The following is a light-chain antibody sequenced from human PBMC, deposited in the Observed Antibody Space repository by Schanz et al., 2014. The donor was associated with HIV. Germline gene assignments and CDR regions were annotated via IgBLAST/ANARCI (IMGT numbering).Light chain of an antibody. Sequence: VMTQFPATLSVSPGEKVTLSCRASQSVSKNLAWYQQKPGQAPMLLIYGASSRATGIPDRFSGSGSGTDFTLTISRLEPEDFAVYYCQQYGSSPRKLTFGGGTKVEIK. CDR3: QQYGSSPRKLT. J-gene: IGKJ4*01. CDR2: GAS. V-gene: IGKV3-20*01. CDR1: QSVSKN.